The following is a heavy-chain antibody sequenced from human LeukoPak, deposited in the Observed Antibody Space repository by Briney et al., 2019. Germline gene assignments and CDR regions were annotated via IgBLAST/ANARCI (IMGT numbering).Heavy chain of an antibody. D-gene: IGHD2-8*01. CDR1: GVTFSNAW. J-gene: IGHJ4*02. Sequence: GGSLRLSCAASGVTFSNAWMNWGRQAPGKGLEWVGRIKSKTDGGTSDYAAPVKGRFTISRDDSKNTLYLHMNSMKTEDTAVYCRTTDHVLLRVYDSPYYLDYWGQGTLVTVSS. CDR2: IKSKTDGGTS. V-gene: IGHV3-15*07. CDR3: TTDHVLLRVYDSPYYLDY.